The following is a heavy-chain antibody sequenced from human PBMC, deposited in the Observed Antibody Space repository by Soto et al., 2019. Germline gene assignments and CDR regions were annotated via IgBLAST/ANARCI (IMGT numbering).Heavy chain of an antibody. J-gene: IGHJ4*02. Sequence: GESLKISCRTFGYTFTSHWIAWVRQKPGKGLEWMGIIFPADSEIRQSPSFRGHVTISADKSISTAYLQWSSLEASDTAVYYCARPLYPGYCTDGVCYSYDFWGQGTPVTVSS. CDR3: ARPLYPGYCTDGVCYSYDF. CDR2: IFPADSEI. D-gene: IGHD2-8*01. CDR1: GYTFTSHW. V-gene: IGHV5-51*01.